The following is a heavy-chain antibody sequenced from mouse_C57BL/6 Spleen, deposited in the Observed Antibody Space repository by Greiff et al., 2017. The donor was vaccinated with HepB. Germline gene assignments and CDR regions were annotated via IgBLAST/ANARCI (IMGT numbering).Heavy chain of an antibody. J-gene: IGHJ4*01. CDR2: IYPRSGNT. V-gene: IGHV1-81*01. CDR1: GYTFTSYG. Sequence: VKLMESGAELARPGASVKLSCKASGYTFTSYGISWVKQRTGQGLEWIGEIYPRSGNTYYNEKFKGKATLTADKSSSTAYMELRSLTSEDSAVYFCARMEESMDYWGQGTSVTVSS. CDR3: ARMEESMDY.